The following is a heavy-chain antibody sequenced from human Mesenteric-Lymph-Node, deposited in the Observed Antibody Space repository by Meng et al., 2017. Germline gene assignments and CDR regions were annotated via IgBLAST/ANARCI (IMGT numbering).Heavy chain of an antibody. Sequence: GGSLKISCAASGFTFSNYGIHWVRQAPGKGLEWLALIQSEGITVYYADSVKGRSTISRDNSKNIVYLQIDSLRAEDTAVYYCGRGGYGTHHGFDIWGQGTVVTVSS. CDR2: IQSEGITV. J-gene: IGHJ3*02. CDR3: GRGGYGTHHGFDI. D-gene: IGHD5-12*01. V-gene: IGHV3-33*05. CDR1: GFTFSNYG.